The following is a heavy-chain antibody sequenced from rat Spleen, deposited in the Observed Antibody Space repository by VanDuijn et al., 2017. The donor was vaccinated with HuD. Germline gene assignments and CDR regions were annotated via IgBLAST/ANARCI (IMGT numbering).Heavy chain of an antibody. Sequence: EVQLVESGGGLVQPGRSLKLSCAASGFTFSDYYMAWVRQAPTKGLEWVATINYDSSSTYYRDSVKGRFTISRDNANSTLYLQMDSLRSGDTATYYGARRSWDLPFDYWGQGVMVTVSS. CDR1: GFTFSDYY. CDR3: ARRSWDLPFDY. D-gene: IGHD1-2*01. CDR2: INYDSSST. J-gene: IGHJ2*01. V-gene: IGHV5-7*01.